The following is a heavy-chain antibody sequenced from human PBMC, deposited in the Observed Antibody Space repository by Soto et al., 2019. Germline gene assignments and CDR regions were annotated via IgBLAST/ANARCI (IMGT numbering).Heavy chain of an antibody. D-gene: IGHD5-12*01. CDR3: ARDTSPYRADSGYDWDAFDS. CDR1: GFTFSSYS. Sequence: GGSLRLSCAASGFTFSSYSMNWVRQAPGKGLEWVSYISSSSSTIYYADSVKGRFTISRDNAKNSLYLQMNSLRDEDTAVYYCARDTSPYRADSGYDWDAFDSWGQGSLVTVSS. J-gene: IGHJ3*02. V-gene: IGHV3-48*02. CDR2: ISSSSSTI.